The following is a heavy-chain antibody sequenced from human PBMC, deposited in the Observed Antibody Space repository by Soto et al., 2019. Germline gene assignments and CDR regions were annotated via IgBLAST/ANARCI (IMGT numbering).Heavy chain of an antibody. Sequence: PGGSLRLSCAASGFTFSTYNMNWVRQAPGKGLEWVSSISMTSSYIYYADSVKGRFTISRDNAKNSLYLQMNSLRAEDTAVYYCASLVATGYWGQGTLVTVSS. D-gene: IGHD5-12*01. J-gene: IGHJ4*02. CDR1: GFTFSTYN. CDR3: ASLVATGY. CDR2: ISMTSSYI. V-gene: IGHV3-21*01.